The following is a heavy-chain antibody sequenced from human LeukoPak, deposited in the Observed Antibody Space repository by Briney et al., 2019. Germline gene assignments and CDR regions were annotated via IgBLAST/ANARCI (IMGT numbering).Heavy chain of an antibody. CDR2: IGSSGGST. CDR3: AKGGKWDVTPFDY. D-gene: IGHD1-26*01. CDR1: GFTFSNYA. J-gene: IGHJ4*02. V-gene: IGHV3-23*01. Sequence: HPGGSLRLSCAASGFTFSNYAMNWVRQAPGKGLEWVSTIGSSGGSTYYADSVKGRFTISRGNSKNTLYLQVNSLRAEDTAVYYCAKGGKWDVTPFDYWGQGTLVTVSS.